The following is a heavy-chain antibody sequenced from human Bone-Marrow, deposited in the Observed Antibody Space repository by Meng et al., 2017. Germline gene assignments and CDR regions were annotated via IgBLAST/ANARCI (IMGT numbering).Heavy chain of an antibody. CDR3: ARESIVGANKQYYYYHYGMDG. V-gene: IGHV4-39*07. Sequence: SETLSLTCTVSGGSISSSSYYWGWIRQPPGKGLEWIGSIYYSGSTYYNPSLKSRVTISVDTSKNQFSLKLSSVTAADTAVYYCARESIVGANKQYYYYHYGMDGWGQGTTVTGSS. CDR2: IYYSGST. CDR1: GGSISSSSYY. J-gene: IGHJ6*02. D-gene: IGHD1-26*01.